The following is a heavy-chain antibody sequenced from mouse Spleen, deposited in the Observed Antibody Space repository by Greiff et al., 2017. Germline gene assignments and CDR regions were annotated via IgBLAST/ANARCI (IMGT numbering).Heavy chain of an antibody. CDR3: ARLTARAPRYYLDY. J-gene: IGHJ2*01. CDR1: GYSITSGYY. Sequence: EVKLMESGPGLVKPSQSLSLTCSVTGYSITSGYYWNWIRQFPGNKLEWMGYISYDGSNNYNPSLKNRISITRDTSKNQFFLKLNSVTTEDTATYYCARLTARAPRYYLDYWGQGTTLTVSS. V-gene: IGHV3-6*01. D-gene: IGHD3-2*01. CDR2: ISYDGSN.